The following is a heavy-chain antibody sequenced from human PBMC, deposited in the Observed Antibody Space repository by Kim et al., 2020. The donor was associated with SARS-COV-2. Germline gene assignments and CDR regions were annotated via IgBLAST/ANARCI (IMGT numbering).Heavy chain of an antibody. Sequence: GGSLRLSCAASGFTFSSYWMHWVRQAPGKGLVWVSRINSDGSSTSYADSVKGRFTISRDNAKNTLYLQMNSLRAEDTAVYYCARGMRGSGYEFYWYFDLWGRGTLVTVSS. CDR1: GFTFSSYW. J-gene: IGHJ2*01. V-gene: IGHV3-74*01. CDR3: ARGMRGSGYEFYWYFDL. CDR2: INSDGSST. D-gene: IGHD5-12*01.